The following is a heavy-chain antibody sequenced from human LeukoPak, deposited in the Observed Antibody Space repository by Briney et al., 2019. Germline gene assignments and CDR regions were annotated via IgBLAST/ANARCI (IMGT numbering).Heavy chain of an antibody. J-gene: IGHJ4*02. Sequence: GESLQISCKGSGYIFTSYWIGWVRQLPGKGLEWMGIIYPGDSDTRYSPSFQGQVTISADKSISTAYLQWSSLKASDTAMYYCARQSSSWYQAYDYWGQGTLVTVSS. CDR1: GYIFTSYW. CDR2: IYPGDSDT. V-gene: IGHV5-51*01. D-gene: IGHD6-13*01. CDR3: ARQSSSWYQAYDY.